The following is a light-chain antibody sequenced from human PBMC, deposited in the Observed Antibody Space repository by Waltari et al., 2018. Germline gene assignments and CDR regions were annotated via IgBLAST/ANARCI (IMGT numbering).Light chain of an antibody. J-gene: IGLJ2*01. CDR2: KDS. Sequence: SYELTQPSSVSVSPGQPARITCSGDVLAKRYTRWFQQKPGQAPVLGIYKDSGRPSGIPERFSGSSSGTTVTLTISGAQVEDEADYYCYSVDDNKRVFGGGTKLTVL. CDR3: YSVDDNKRV. CDR1: VLAKRY. V-gene: IGLV3-27*01.